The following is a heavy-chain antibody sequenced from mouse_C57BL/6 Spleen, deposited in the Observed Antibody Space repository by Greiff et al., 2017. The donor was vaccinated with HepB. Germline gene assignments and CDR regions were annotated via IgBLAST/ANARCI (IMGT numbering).Heavy chain of an antibody. D-gene: IGHD2-1*01. J-gene: IGHJ3*01. Sequence: EVQLQQSGPELVKPGASVKISCKASGYTFTDYYMNWVKQSHGKSLEWIGDINPNNGGTSYNQKFKGKATLTVDKSSSTAYMELRSLTSEDSAVSYGARRDYYCNYWFAYWGQGTLVTVSA. V-gene: IGHV1-26*01. CDR3: ARRDYYCNYWFAY. CDR1: GYTFTDYY. CDR2: INPNNGGT.